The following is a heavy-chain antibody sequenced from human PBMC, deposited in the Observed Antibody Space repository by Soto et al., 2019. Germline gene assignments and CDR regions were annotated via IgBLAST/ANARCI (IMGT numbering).Heavy chain of an antibody. J-gene: IGHJ4*02. CDR1: GFIFHNFG. D-gene: IGHD3-10*01. V-gene: IGHV3-30*18. CDR2: ISYDGRNK. Sequence: QVQLVESGGGVVQPGRSLRLSCAASGFIFHNFGMHWVRQTPGKGLEWVAVISYDGRNKYYADLVKGRFTISRDNSQNTLYLQKNSLRPEDTAVYFCAKAVDITVRGVPPSDYWGQGTLVTVSS. CDR3: AKAVDITVRGVPPSDY.